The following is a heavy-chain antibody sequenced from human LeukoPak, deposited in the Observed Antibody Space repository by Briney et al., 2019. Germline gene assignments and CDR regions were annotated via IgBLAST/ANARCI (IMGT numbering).Heavy chain of an antibody. CDR1: GYTFTGYY. D-gene: IGHD2-15*01. CDR3: ARAYCSGGSCFTHENWFDP. J-gene: IGHJ5*02. Sequence: ASVKVSCKASGYTFTGYYMHWVRQAPGQGLEWMGWINPNGGGTNYAQKFQGRVTMTRDTSISTAYMELSRLRSDDTAVYYCARAYCSGGSCFTHENWFDPWGQGTLVTVSS. CDR2: INPNGGGT. V-gene: IGHV1-2*02.